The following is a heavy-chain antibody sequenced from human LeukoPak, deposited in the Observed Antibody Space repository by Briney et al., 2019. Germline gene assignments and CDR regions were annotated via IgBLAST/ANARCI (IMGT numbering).Heavy chain of an antibody. D-gene: IGHD3-9*01. CDR2: ISYSGRT. V-gene: IGHV4-59*01. CDR1: GGSIRSYY. J-gene: IGHJ6*02. Sequence: SETLSLTCTVSGGSIRSYYWSWIRQPPGKGLEWIGYISYSGRTSYNPSLKSRVTISVDTSKNQFSLKLSSVTAADTAVYYCARSFHYDILTGYYGPYYYGMDVWGQGTTVTVSS. CDR3: ARSFHYDILTGYYGPYYYGMDV.